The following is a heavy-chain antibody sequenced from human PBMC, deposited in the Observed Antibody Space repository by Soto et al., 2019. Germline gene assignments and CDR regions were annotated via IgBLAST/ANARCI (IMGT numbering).Heavy chain of an antibody. CDR2: IYYSGST. Sequence: SETLSLTCTVSGGSISSSSYYWGWIRQPPGKGLEWIGSIYYSGSTYYNPSLKSRVTISVDTSKNQFSLKLSSVTAADTAVYYCASPYHDYGDYFDYWGQGTLVTVSS. J-gene: IGHJ4*02. V-gene: IGHV4-39*01. CDR1: GGSISSSSYY. CDR3: ASPYHDYGDYFDY. D-gene: IGHD4-17*01.